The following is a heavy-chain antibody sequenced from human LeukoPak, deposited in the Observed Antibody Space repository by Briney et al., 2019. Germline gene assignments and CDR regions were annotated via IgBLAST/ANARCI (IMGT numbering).Heavy chain of an antibody. CDR2: ISGSGGST. Sequence: GGSLRLSCAASGFTFSSYAMSWVRQSPGKGLEWVSAISGSGGSTYYADSVKGRFTISRDNSKNTLYLQMNSLRAEDTAVYYCAKDSGYCSSTSCHISLDAFDIWGQGTMVTVSS. V-gene: IGHV3-23*01. CDR1: GFTFSSYA. J-gene: IGHJ3*02. CDR3: AKDSGYCSSTSCHISLDAFDI. D-gene: IGHD2-2*02.